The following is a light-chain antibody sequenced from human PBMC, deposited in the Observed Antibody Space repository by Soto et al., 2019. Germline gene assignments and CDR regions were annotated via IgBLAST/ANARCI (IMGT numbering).Light chain of an antibody. CDR1: QSVSSSY. Sequence: EVVLTQSPGTLSSFPGERATLSFRASQSVSSSYLAWYQQKPGQAPRLLIYGASSRATGIPDRFSGSGSGTDFTLTISSLEPEDFAVYYCQQYGNSPQTFGQGTKVDI. CDR3: QQYGNSPQT. J-gene: IGKJ1*01. V-gene: IGKV3-20*01. CDR2: GAS.